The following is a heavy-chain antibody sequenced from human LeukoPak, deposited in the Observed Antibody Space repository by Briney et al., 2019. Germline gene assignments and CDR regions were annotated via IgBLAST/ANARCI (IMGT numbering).Heavy chain of an antibody. V-gene: IGHV3-23*01. CDR3: AKNSGVSNPKTPLDY. CDR2: IGEAGHYT. D-gene: IGHD5/OR15-5a*01. Sequence: XXQAPGMGLXWXSSIGEAGHYTNYAESVKGRFTISGDYSKNTVFLQMSRLRAEDTAVYYCAKNSGVSNPKTPLDYWGQGTLVTVSS. J-gene: IGHJ4*02.